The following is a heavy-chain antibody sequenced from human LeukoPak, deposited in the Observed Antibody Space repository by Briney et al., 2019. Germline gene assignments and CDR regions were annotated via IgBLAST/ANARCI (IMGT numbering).Heavy chain of an antibody. J-gene: IGHJ6*02. CDR3: ARQSGGDTYYYYGMDV. D-gene: IGHD2-21*02. V-gene: IGHV4-59*08. CDR2: IYYSGST. CDR1: GGSINSYY. Sequence: PSETLSFTCTVSGGSINSYYWSWIRQPRGTGLEWIGYIYYSGSTNYNLSLKSRVTISVDTSKNQFSLKLSSVTAADTAVYYCARQSGGDTYYYYGMDVWGQGTTVTVSS.